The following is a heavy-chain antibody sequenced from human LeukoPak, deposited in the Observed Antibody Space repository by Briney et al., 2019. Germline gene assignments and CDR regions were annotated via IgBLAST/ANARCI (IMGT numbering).Heavy chain of an antibody. CDR2: ISGSGGSA. V-gene: IGHV3-23*01. J-gene: IGHJ4*02. D-gene: IGHD3-10*01. CDR1: GGTFSSYA. Sequence: GASVKVSCKASGGTFSSYAMSWVRQAPGKGLEWVSTISGSGGSAYYADSVKGRFTISRDNSKNTLYLQMNSLRAEDTAVYYCARGRITMVRGVQYYFDYWGQGTLVTVSS. CDR3: ARGRITMVRGVQYYFDY.